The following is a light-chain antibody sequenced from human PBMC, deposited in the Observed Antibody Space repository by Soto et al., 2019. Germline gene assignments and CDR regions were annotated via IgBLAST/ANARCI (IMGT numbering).Light chain of an antibody. J-gene: IGLJ2*01. CDR2: EGT. V-gene: IGLV2-23*01. Sequence: QFALTQPASVSGSPGQSITISCTGTSIDVGNYDLVSCYQHHPGKAPKLMIYEGTKRPSGVSDRFSGSKSGNTAALTISGLQAEDEADYYCRSYAGSTTYVIFAGGTKLTVL. CDR1: SIDVGNYDL. CDR3: RSYAGSTTYVI.